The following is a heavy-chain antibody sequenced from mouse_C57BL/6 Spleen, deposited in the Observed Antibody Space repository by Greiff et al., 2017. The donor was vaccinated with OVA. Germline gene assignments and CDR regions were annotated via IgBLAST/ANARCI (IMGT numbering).Heavy chain of an antibody. Sequence: EVQLQQSGPGLVKPGASVKMSCKASGFTFTDYYMHWVNQSPGKRLEWIGYICPNSGGTGYNEKVKGRSTLTIDKSSSNAYMELRRLTSEDTAVYYCAGELRDAMDYWGQGTSVTVSS. CDR2: ICPNSGGT. V-gene: IGHV1-34*01. D-gene: IGHD1-1*01. J-gene: IGHJ4*01. CDR1: GFTFTDYY. CDR3: AGELRDAMDY.